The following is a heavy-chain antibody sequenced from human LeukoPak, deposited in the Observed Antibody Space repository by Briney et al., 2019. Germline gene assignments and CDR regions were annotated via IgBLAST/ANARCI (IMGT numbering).Heavy chain of an antibody. J-gene: IGHJ4*02. CDR2: VSHSGGT. V-gene: IGHV4-34*01. CDR3: TRGRVTFDS. D-gene: IGHD4-11*01. Sequence: PSETLSLTCAVYGGSFSSHSWSWIRQPPGKGLEWIGEVSHSGGTNYSPSLKSRVTISVDTSRNQFSLKLTSVTAADTSIYYCTRGRVTFDSWGQGTLVTVSS. CDR1: GGSFSSHS.